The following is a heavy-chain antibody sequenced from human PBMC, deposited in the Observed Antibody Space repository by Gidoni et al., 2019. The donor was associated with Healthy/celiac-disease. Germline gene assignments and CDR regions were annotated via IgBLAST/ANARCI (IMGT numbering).Heavy chain of an antibody. V-gene: IGHV3-30*04. D-gene: IGHD1-1*01. CDR3: ARAPTGTFLFDY. CDR2: ISYDGSNK. Sequence: QVQLVESGGGVVQPGRSLRLSCAASGFTFSSYAMHWVRQAPGKGLEWVAVISYDGSNKYYADSVKGRFTISRDNSKNTLYLQMNSLRAEDTAVYYCARAPTGTFLFDYWGQGTLVTVSS. J-gene: IGHJ4*02. CDR1: GFTFSSYA.